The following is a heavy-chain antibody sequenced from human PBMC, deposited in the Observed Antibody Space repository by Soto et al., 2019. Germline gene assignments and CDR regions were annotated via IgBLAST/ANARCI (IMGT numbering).Heavy chain of an antibody. D-gene: IGHD1-26*01. CDR2: TYYRSKWYY. Sequence: PSQXLSLTCANTGDSVSSNSAGWSWCRQSPSRGLEWLGRTYYRSKWYYEYAVSVRGRITINPDTSKNQYSLQLNSVTPEDTAVYFCARGEQYSGRIFDYWGQGTLVTVSS. CDR1: GDSVSSNSAG. CDR3: ARGEQYSGRIFDY. V-gene: IGHV6-1*01. J-gene: IGHJ4*01.